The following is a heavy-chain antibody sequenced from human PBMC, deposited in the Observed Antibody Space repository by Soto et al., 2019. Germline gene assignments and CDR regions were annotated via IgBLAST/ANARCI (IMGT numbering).Heavy chain of an antibody. V-gene: IGHV3-13*05. CDR1: GFTFRNYD. CDR2: ISAAGDP. Sequence: EVQLVESGGGLVQPGGSLRLSCEASGFTFRNYDMHWVRQGTGKGLEWVSGISAAGDPDYADSVEGRFTISRENAQNSFFLQMNSLRVGATAVYYCARTDRDCYGLDVWGQGTTVIVSS. J-gene: IGHJ6*02. CDR3: ARTDRDCYGLDV.